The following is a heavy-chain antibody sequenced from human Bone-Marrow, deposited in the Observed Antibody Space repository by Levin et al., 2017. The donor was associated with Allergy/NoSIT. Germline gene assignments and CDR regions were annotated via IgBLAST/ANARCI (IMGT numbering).Heavy chain of an antibody. CDR2: IKSKTDGGTT. CDR3: TTDPLDSSGMSDAFDI. J-gene: IGHJ3*02. CDR1: GFTFSNAW. D-gene: IGHD3-22*01. V-gene: IGHV3-15*01. Sequence: PGGSLRLSCAASGFTFSNAWMSWVRQAPGKGLEWVGRIKSKTDGGTTDYAAPVKGRFTISRDDSKNTLYLQMNSLKTEDTAVYYCTTDPLDSSGMSDAFDIWGQGTMVTVSS.